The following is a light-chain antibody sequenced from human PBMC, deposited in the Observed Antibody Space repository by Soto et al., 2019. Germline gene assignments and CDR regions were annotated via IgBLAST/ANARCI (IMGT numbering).Light chain of an antibody. V-gene: IGLV2-14*01. J-gene: IGLJ2*01. CDR3: SSYTSSSLVV. CDR2: DVS. CDR1: SSDVGGYNY. Sequence: QSALTQPASVSGSPGQSITISCTGTSSDVGGYNYVSWYQQHPGKAPKLMIYDVSNRPSGVSNRFSGSKSGNTASLTISGLQAEDEADYYCSSYTSSSLVVFGGETNITVL.